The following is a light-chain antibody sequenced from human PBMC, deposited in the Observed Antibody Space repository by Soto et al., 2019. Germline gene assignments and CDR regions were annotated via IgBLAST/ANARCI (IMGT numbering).Light chain of an antibody. CDR1: QSISSY. Sequence: DIQMTQSPSSLSASVGDRVTITCRASQSISSYLNWYQQKPGKAPKLLIYAASSLQSGVPSRFSGSGFETDFTLTISSLQPEDFATYYCQQSYNTPRTFGQGTKVDIK. CDR3: QQSYNTPRT. J-gene: IGKJ1*01. V-gene: IGKV1-39*01. CDR2: AAS.